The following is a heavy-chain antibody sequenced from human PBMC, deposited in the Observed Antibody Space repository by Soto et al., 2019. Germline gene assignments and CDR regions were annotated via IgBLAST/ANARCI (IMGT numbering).Heavy chain of an antibody. Sequence: PGGSLRLSCEVSGFTLSTYSMNWVRQAPGKGLEWVSFITSSGSTIYYADSVKGRFTVSRDNAKNSLFLQMNSLRDEDTAVYYCARDLGGWPDYWGQGTLFTVSS. CDR2: ITSSGSTI. V-gene: IGHV3-48*02. CDR3: ARDLGGWPDY. D-gene: IGHD2-15*01. CDR1: GFTLSTYS. J-gene: IGHJ4*02.